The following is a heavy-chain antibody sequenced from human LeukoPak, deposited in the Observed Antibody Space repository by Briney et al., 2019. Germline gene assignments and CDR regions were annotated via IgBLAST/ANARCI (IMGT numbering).Heavy chain of an antibody. Sequence: GGSLRLSCAASGFTFSSYWMSWVRQAPGKGLEWVANIKQDGSEKYYVDSVKGRFTISRDNAKNSLYLQMNSLRAEDTAVYYCARIPQQLLWFGEPLYYMDVWGKGTAVTVSS. J-gene: IGHJ6*03. CDR1: GFTFSSYW. V-gene: IGHV3-7*01. D-gene: IGHD3-10*01. CDR3: ARIPQQLLWFGEPLYYMDV. CDR2: IKQDGSEK.